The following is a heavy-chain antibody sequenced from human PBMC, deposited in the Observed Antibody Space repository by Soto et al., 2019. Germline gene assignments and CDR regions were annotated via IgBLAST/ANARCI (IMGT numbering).Heavy chain of an antibody. V-gene: IGHV1-69*13. CDR3: ARAREGYSTLHYYYGMDV. Sequence: ASVKVSCKASGGTFSSYAISWVRQAPGQGLEWMGGIIPIFGTANYAQKFQGRVTITADESTSTAYVELSSLRSEDTAVYYCARAREGYSTLHYYYGMDVWGQGTTVTVSS. CDR2: IIPIFGTA. J-gene: IGHJ6*02. D-gene: IGHD6-13*01. CDR1: GGTFSSYA.